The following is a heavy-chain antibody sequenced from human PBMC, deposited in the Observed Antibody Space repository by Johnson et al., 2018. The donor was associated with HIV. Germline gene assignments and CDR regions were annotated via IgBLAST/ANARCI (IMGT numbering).Heavy chain of an antibody. CDR3: AREVAGDYGDSPGAFDI. D-gene: IGHD4-17*01. J-gene: IGHJ3*02. CDR2: IRYDGSDK. Sequence: QVQLVESGGGLVQPGGSLRLSCEASGFTFSSYAMSWVRQAPGKGLEWVAFIRYDGSDKYYADSVKGRFTISRDSSKNTLYLQLNSLRAEDTAVYYCAREVAGDYGDSPGAFDIWGQGTMVTVSS. V-gene: IGHV3-30*02. CDR1: GFTFSSYA.